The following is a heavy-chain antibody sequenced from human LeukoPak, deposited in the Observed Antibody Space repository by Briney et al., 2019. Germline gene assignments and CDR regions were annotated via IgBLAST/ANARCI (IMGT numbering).Heavy chain of an antibody. D-gene: IGHD3-3*01. CDR1: GGSISSYY. CDR2: IYYSGST. Sequence: SETLSLTCTVSGGSISSYYWSWIRQPPGKGLEWIGYIYYSGSTNYNPSLKSRVTISVDTSKNQFSLKLSSVTAADTAVYYCARGYKDYDFWGGYAGHYFDYWGQGTLVTVSS. J-gene: IGHJ4*02. V-gene: IGHV4-59*01. CDR3: ARGYKDYDFWGGYAGHYFDY.